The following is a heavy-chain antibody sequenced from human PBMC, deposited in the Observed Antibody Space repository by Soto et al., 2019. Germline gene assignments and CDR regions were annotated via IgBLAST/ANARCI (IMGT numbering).Heavy chain of an antibody. CDR2: ISYDGSNK. CDR1: GFTFSSYG. J-gene: IGHJ6*02. Sequence: GGSLRLSCAASGFTFSSYGMHWVRQAPGKGLEWVAVISYDGSNKYYADSVKGRFTISRDNSKNTLYLQMNSLRAEDTAVYYCAKVVDYGDLELYYYYYGMDVWGQGTTVTVSS. V-gene: IGHV3-30*18. D-gene: IGHD4-17*01. CDR3: AKVVDYGDLELYYYYYGMDV.